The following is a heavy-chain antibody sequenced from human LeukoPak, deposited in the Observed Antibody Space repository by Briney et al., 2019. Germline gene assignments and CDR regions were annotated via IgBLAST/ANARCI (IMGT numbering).Heavy chain of an antibody. Sequence: PGGSLRLSCAASGFTFSSYAMHWVRQAPGKGLEWVAVISYDGSNKYYADSVKGRFTISRDNSKNTLYLQMNSLRAEDTAVYYCARDFSITYYGDVLYGMDVWGQGTRSPSP. D-gene: IGHD4-17*01. CDR3: ARDFSITYYGDVLYGMDV. V-gene: IGHV3-30-3*01. CDR2: ISYDGSNK. J-gene: IGHJ6*02. CDR1: GFTFSSYA.